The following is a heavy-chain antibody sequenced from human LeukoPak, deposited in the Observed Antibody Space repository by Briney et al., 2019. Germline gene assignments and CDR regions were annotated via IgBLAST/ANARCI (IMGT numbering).Heavy chain of an antibody. J-gene: IGHJ4*02. Sequence: GSLRLSCAASGFTFSSYTMNWVRQAPGKGLEWIGRIYTSGSTNYNPSLKSRVTISVDTSKNQFSLKLSSVTAADTAVYYCARGRVSAYSGSYGYWGQGTLVTVSS. CDR3: ARGRVSAYSGSYGY. CDR2: IYTSGST. V-gene: IGHV4-4*07. D-gene: IGHD1-26*01. CDR1: GFTFSSYT.